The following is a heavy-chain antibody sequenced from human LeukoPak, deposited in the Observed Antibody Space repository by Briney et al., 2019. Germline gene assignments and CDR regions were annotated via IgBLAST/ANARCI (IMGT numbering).Heavy chain of an antibody. J-gene: IGHJ4*02. CDR2: ISSDGSIK. D-gene: IGHD3-3*01. CDR1: KFTFSHYG. V-gene: IGHV3-30*18. CDR3: VKEYHSRGFGAYFDY. Sequence: GGSLRLSCTASKFTFSHYGMQWVRQAPGKGLEWVAVISSDGSIKVYADSVKGRFTLSRDNSINTVDLQMNSLRAEDTAVYYCVKEYHSRGFGAYFDYWGQGTLVTVSS.